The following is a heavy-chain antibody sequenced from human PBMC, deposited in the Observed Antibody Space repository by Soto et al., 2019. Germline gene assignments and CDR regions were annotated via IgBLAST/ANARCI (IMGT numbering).Heavy chain of an antibody. D-gene: IGHD1-26*01. J-gene: IGHJ4*02. CDR2: ISGSGDST. CDR1: GFTFSSYA. CDR3: AKDAVYRGSYLFDY. Sequence: GGSLRLSCAASGFTFSSYAMSWVRQAPGKGLEWVSAISGSGDSTYYPDSVEGRFTISRDNSKNTLYLQMNSLRAEDTAVYYCAKDAVYRGSYLFDYWGQGTLVTVSS. V-gene: IGHV3-23*01.